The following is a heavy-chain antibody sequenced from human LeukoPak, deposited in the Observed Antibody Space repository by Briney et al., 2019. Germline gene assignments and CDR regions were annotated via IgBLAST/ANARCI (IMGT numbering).Heavy chain of an antibody. J-gene: IGHJ4*02. D-gene: IGHD6-19*01. CDR2: IGSNTNAV. CDR3: ARDPSEISVARFDY. CDR1: GFSFSLFG. Sequence: GGSLRLSCAASGFSFSLFGVNCVRQAPGKGLEWVAYIGSNTNAVDHADSLEGRFTISRDNGKNSLYLQMRSLRPEDTDVYYCARDPSEISVARFDYWGQGALVTVSS. V-gene: IGHV3-48*01.